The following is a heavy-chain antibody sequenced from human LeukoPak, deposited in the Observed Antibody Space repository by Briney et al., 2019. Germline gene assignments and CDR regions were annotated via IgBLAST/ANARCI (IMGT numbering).Heavy chain of an antibody. D-gene: IGHD6-19*01. V-gene: IGHV1-2*02. CDR2: INPNSGGT. CDR1: GYTFTGYY. J-gene: IGHJ4*02. CDR3: ARTYSSGWDVRFDY. Sequence: ASVKVSCKASGYTFTGYYIHWVRQAPGQGLEWMGWINPNSGGTNYAQKFQGRVTMTRDTSISTAYMELSRLRSDDTAVYYCARTYSSGWDVRFDYWGQGTLVTVSS.